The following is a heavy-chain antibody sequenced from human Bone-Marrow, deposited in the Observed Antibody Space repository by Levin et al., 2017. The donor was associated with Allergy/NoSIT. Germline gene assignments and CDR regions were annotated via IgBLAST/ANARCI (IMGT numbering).Heavy chain of an antibody. D-gene: IGHD6-19*01. J-gene: IGHJ5*02. CDR3: TKGRGAVAGSRLPLDP. Sequence: PGGSLRLSCAGSGFNFTTYGMHWVRQAPGKGLEWLAIISSDGNNKFYADSVKGRFTISRDNSKKTLYLQMDSLRTEDTALYYCTKGRGAVAGSRLPLDPWGQGTLVSVSS. CDR2: ISSDGNNK. CDR1: GFNFTTYG. V-gene: IGHV3-30*18.